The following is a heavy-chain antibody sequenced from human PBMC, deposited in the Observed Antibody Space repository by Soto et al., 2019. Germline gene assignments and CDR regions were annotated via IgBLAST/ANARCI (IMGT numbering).Heavy chain of an antibody. CDR2: IRSETYGGTP. V-gene: IGHV3-49*04. CDR3: TRYYYASSGYYVY. D-gene: IGHD3-22*01. Sequence: GGSLRLSCTGSGFNFGNYAMSWVRQAPGKGPEWVGFIRSETYGGTPDYAASLRGRFTISRDDSKSIAYLEINSLQTDDTAVYYCTRYYYASSGYYVYWGQGTLVTVSS. J-gene: IGHJ4*02. CDR1: GFNFGNYA.